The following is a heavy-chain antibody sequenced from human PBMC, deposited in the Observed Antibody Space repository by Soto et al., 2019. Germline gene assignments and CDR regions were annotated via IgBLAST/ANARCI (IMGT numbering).Heavy chain of an antibody. CDR1: GFTFSSYG. CDR3: ATAGSSEVRRYTYYYYGMDV. Sequence: QVQLVESGGGVVQPGRSLRLSCAASGFTFSSYGMHWVRQAPGKGLEWVAVISYDGSNKYYADSVKGRFTISRDNSKNTLYLQMNSLRAEDTAVYYCATAGSSEVRRYTYYYYGMDVWGQGTTVTVSS. D-gene: IGHD3-16*02. V-gene: IGHV3-30*03. J-gene: IGHJ6*02. CDR2: ISYDGSNK.